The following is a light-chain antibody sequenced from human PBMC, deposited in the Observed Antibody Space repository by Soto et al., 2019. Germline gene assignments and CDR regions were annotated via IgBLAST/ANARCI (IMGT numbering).Light chain of an antibody. Sequence: DIQMTQSPSSLSASVGDRVTITCRASQSISTYLNWYQRKPGKAPNLLLYAASSLQSGVPSRFSGSGSGTDFTPTISSLQPEDFATYYCQQSYSTPRTFGPGTKVDI. CDR3: QQSYSTPRT. J-gene: IGKJ3*01. CDR2: AAS. V-gene: IGKV1-39*01. CDR1: QSISTY.